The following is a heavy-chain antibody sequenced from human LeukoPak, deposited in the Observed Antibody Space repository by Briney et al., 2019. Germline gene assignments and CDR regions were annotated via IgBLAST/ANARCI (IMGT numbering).Heavy chain of an antibody. CDR2: ISAYNGNT. D-gene: IGHD2-2*01. CDR3: ARQSRGYCSSTSCSHYFDY. V-gene: IGHV1-18*01. CDR1: GYTFTSYG. Sequence: GASVKVSCKPSGYTFTSYGISWVRQAPGQGLEWMGWISAYNGNTNYAQKLQGRVTMTTGTSTSTAYMELRSLRSDDTAVYYCARQSRGYCSSTSCSHYFDYWGQGTLVTVSS. J-gene: IGHJ4*02.